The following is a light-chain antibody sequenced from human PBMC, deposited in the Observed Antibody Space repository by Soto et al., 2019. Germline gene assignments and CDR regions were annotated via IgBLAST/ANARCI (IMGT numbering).Light chain of an antibody. CDR3: QQYYRYPWT. J-gene: IGKJ1*01. V-gene: IGKV1-16*02. CDR1: QGIGIN. CDR2: SAS. Sequence: DIQMTQSPSSLSAFMGEGVTITCGPGQGIGINLGWNKQKPGKAPKSLIYSASTLQSGVSSKFSGSGSGTDFTLTITDMQPDDFATYYCQQYYRYPWTFGQGTKVEI.